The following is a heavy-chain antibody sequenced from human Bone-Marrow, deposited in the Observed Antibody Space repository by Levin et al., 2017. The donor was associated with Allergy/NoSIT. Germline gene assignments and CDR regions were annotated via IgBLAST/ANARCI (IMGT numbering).Heavy chain of an antibody. J-gene: IGHJ4*02. CDR1: GFIFSDYG. CDR2: ISSHGHSE. CDR3: VKGGSFLYEIIPFNV. D-gene: IGHD3-16*01. V-gene: IGHV3-30*18. Sequence: GGSLRLSCAASGFIFSDYGMRWVRQAPGKGLECVAVISSHGHSEYYSESVKGRFTISRDDSKNTVYLQMSSLRTEDTAVYYCVKGGSFLYEIIPFNVWGQGTLVTVSS.